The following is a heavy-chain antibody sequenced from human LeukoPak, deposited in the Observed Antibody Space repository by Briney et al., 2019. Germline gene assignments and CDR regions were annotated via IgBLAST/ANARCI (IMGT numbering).Heavy chain of an antibody. CDR3: ARVSAHAGIAVAASDY. Sequence: GGSLRLSCAVSGFTFSSYEMNWVRQAPGKGLEWVSYISSSGRTRYYADSVKGRFTISRHNAKNSLYLQLNSLRVEDTALYYCARVSAHAGIAVAASDYWGQGTLVTVSS. CDR2: ISSSGRTR. V-gene: IGHV3-48*03. CDR1: GFTFSSYE. J-gene: IGHJ4*02. D-gene: IGHD6-19*01.